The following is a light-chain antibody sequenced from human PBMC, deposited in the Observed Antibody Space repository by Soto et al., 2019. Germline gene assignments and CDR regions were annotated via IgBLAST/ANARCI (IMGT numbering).Light chain of an antibody. Sequence: QSVLTQPRSVSGSPGQSVTISCSGSSSDVGGYNYASWYQQQPGKAPKLLIYDVTIRTSGVSDRFSGSKSGNTASLTISDLQAEDDGDYYCCSYAGTYTFFVFGTGTKVTV. V-gene: IGLV2-11*01. CDR3: CSYAGTYTFFV. CDR2: DVT. CDR1: SSDVGGYNY. J-gene: IGLJ1*01.